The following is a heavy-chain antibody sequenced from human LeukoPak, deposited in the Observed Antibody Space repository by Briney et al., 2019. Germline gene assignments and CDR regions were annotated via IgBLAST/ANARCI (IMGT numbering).Heavy chain of an antibody. V-gene: IGHV3-23*01. CDR3: AKFRKIPPGVDAFDV. J-gene: IGHJ3*01. Sequence: GGSLRLSCADSGFTFSSYGMSWVRQAPGKGLEWVACIRGDGRSTYYADSVKGRFTISSDNSENTLYLQMNSLRAEDTDVYHCAKFRKIPPGVDAFDVWGQGTMVTVSS. CDR1: GFTFSSYG. CDR2: IRGDGRST.